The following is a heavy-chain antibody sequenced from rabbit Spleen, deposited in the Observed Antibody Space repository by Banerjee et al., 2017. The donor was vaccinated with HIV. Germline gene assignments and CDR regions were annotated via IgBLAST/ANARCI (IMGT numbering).Heavy chain of an antibody. CDR1: GFDFSSYG. CDR2: IDPVFGNT. Sequence: QQQLVESGGGLVQPGGSLKLSCKASGFDFSSYGVSWVRQAPGKGPEWIAYIDPVFGNTYYAGWVNGRFTISSHNAQNTLYLQLNSLTAADTATYFCVRDKASISGDYGPWYFDFWGQGTLVTVS. J-gene: IGHJ4*01. D-gene: IGHD1-1*01. V-gene: IGHV1S47*01. CDR3: VRDKASISGDYGPWYFDF.